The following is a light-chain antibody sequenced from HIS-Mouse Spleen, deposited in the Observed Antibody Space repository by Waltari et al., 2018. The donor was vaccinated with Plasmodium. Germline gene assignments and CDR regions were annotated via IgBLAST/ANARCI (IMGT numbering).Light chain of an antibody. J-gene: IGKJ2*01. CDR2: WAS. Sequence: DIVMTQSPDSLAVSLGERATINCKSSQSVLYSSNNKNYLAWYQQKPGQPPKLLIYWASTRESGVRDRFSGGGSRTDFTLTISSLQSEDVAVYYCQQYYSTPYTFGQGTKLEIK. CDR3: QQYYSTPYT. CDR1: QSVLYSSNNKNY. V-gene: IGKV4-1*01.